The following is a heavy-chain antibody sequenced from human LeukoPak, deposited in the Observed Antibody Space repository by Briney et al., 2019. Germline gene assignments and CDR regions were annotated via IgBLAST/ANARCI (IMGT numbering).Heavy chain of an antibody. D-gene: IGHD3-22*01. V-gene: IGHV4-34*09. CDR2: INHSGST. Sequence: PPETLSLTCAVYGGSFSGYYWSWIRQPPGKGLEWIGEINHSGSTNYNPSLKSRVTISVDTSENQFSLRLSSVTAADTAVYYCARRAHHYDSSRGAFDIWGQGTMVTVSS. J-gene: IGHJ3*02. CDR3: ARRAHHYDSSRGAFDI. CDR1: GGSFSGYY.